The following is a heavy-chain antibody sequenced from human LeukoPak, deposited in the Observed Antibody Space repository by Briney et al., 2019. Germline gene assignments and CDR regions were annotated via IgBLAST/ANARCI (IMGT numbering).Heavy chain of an antibody. CDR3: TRDGIAAAGSDY. CDR1: GYTFTDSY. V-gene: IGHV1-2*02. Sequence: GASVKVSCKASGYTFTDSYMDWVRQAPGQGLEWMGWINPNSGDTNYAQKFQGRVTMTRDTSISTAYMELSRLTSDDTAVYYCTRDGIAAAGSDYWGQGTLVTVSS. J-gene: IGHJ4*02. CDR2: INPNSGDT. D-gene: IGHD6-13*01.